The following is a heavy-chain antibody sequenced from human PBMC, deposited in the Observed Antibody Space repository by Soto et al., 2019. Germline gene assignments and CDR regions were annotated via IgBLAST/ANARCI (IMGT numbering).Heavy chain of an antibody. D-gene: IGHD2-21*01. CDR2: IIPVFERT. V-gene: IGHV1-69*01. CDR3: ATAGYRGVSCQQLQS. CDR1: GGTFNTHG. J-gene: IGHJ4*02. Sequence: VQLVQSGAEVKKPGSSLKVSCEASGGTFNTHGISWVRQAPGQGLGWVGGIIPVFERTSYARRFQGRVTIRADESPSTAQIELSSLRSNDPGVYYRATAGYRGVSCQQLQSWGQGALVIVSS.